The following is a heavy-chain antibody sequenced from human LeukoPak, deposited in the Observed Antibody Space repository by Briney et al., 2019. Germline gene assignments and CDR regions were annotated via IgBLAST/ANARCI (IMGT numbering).Heavy chain of an antibody. V-gene: IGHV4-34*01. CDR2: IKHTGYT. J-gene: IGHJ4*02. CDR3: AREYSTSSTSFDY. CDR1: GGSLSGHF. D-gene: IGHD6-6*01. Sequence: SETLSLTCGVYGGSLSGHFWSWIRQPLGKGLEWIGEIKHTGYTNYNPFLKSRVIISVDTSKNQFSLKLSSMTAADTAVYYCAREYSTSSTSFDYWGQGTLVTVSS.